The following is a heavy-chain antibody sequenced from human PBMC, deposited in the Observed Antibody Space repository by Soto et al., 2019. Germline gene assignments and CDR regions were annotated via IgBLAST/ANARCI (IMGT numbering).Heavy chain of an antibody. D-gene: IGHD5-18*01. V-gene: IGHV1-2*02. CDR3: ATRYSYVHF. J-gene: IGHJ4*02. CDR2: INPNSGDT. Sequence: GASVKVSCKSSGYAFTGYYIHWVRQAPGQGLEWMGWINPNSGDTNYAQKFQGRVTMTRDKSFSTAYMELSSLRSDDTAVYYCATRYSYVHFWGQGTLVTVYS. CDR1: GYAFTGYY.